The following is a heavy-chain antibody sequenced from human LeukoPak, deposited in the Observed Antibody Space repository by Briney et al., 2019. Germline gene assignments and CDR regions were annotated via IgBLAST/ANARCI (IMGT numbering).Heavy chain of an antibody. CDR2: INPSGGST. D-gene: IGHD3-3*01. V-gene: IGHV1-46*03. Sequence: GASVKVSCEASGYTFTSYYMHWVRQAPGQGLEWMGIINPSGGSTSYAQKFQGRVTMTRDTSTSTVYMELSSLRSEDTAVYYCARAGYDFWSGSSFDPWGQGTLVTVSS. CDR3: ARAGYDFWSGSSFDP. CDR1: GYTFTSYY. J-gene: IGHJ5*02.